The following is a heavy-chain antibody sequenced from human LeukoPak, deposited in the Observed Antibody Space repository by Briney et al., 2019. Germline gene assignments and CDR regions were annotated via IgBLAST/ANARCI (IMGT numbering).Heavy chain of an antibody. CDR2: INPNSGGT. Sequence: ASVKVSCKASGYTFTGYYMHWVRQAPGQGLEWMGWINPNSGGTNYAQKFQGRVTMTRDTSISTAYMELSRLRSDGTAVYYCARVKDRISMVRGVLSPQNYYYYYMDVWGKGTTVTVSS. V-gene: IGHV1-2*02. D-gene: IGHD3-10*01. J-gene: IGHJ6*03. CDR1: GYTFTGYY. CDR3: ARVKDRISMVRGVLSPQNYYYYYMDV.